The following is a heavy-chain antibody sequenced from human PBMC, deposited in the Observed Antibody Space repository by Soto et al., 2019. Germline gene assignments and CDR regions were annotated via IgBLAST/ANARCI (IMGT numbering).Heavy chain of an antibody. V-gene: IGHV5-51*01. CDR2: IYPGDSDT. J-gene: IGHJ4*02. Sequence: ESLNISCKGSGYSFTSYWIGCVRQMPGKGLEWMGIIYPGDSDTRYSPSFQGQVTISADKSISTAYLQWSSLKASDTAMYYCASSSSSGGAPFNYSGQGTQVTVSS. CDR1: GYSFTSYW. D-gene: IGHD6-19*01. CDR3: ASSSSSGGAPFNY.